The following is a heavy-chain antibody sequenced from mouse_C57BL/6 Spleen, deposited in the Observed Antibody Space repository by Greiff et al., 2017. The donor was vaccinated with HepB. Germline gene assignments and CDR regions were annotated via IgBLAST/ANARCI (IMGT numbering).Heavy chain of an antibody. D-gene: IGHD1-1*01. CDR2: INPNNGGT. Sequence: VQLQQSGPELVKPGASVKIPCKASGYTFTDYNMDWVKQSHGKSLEWIGDINPNNGGTIYNQKFKGKATLTVDKSSSTAYMELRSLTSEDTAVYYCAREPHYYGSSYEYFDVWGTGTTVTVSS. V-gene: IGHV1-18*01. CDR3: AREPHYYGSSYEYFDV. CDR1: GYTFTDYN. J-gene: IGHJ1*03.